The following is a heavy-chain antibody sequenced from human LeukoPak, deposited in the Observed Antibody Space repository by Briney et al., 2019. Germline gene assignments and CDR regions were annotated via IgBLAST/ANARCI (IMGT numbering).Heavy chain of an antibody. CDR3: ARGTYYYDGAADY. CDR2: IYYSGST. J-gene: IGHJ4*02. D-gene: IGHD3-22*01. V-gene: IGHV4-38-2*01. Sequence: SETLSLTCAVSGYSISSGYYWGWIRQPPGKGLEWIGSIYYSGSTYYNPSLKSRVTISVDTSKNQFSLKLTSVTAADTAVYYCARGTYYYDGAADYWGQGTLVTVSS. CDR1: GYSISSGYY.